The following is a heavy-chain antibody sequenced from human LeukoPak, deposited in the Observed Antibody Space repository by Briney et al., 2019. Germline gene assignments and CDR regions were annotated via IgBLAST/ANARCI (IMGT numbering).Heavy chain of an antibody. CDR1: GGSISSYY. J-gene: IGHJ5*02. D-gene: IGHD2-2*01. CDR3: ARAVSDIVVVPAALTDNWFDP. Sequence: SETLSLTCTVSGGSISSYYWSWIRQPPGKGLEWIGYIYYSGSTNYNPSLMSRVTISVDTSKNQFSLKLSSVTAADTAVYYCARAVSDIVVVPAALTDNWFDPWGQGTLVTVSS. CDR2: IYYSGST. V-gene: IGHV4-59*01.